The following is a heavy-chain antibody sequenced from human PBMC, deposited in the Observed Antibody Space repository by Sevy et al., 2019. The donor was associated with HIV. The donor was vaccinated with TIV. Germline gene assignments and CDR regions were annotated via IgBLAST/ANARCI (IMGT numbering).Heavy chain of an antibody. CDR1: GFTFSKYS. J-gene: IGHJ4*02. D-gene: IGHD2-8*01. V-gene: IGHV3-23*01. CDR2: LSFGWGEI. CDR3: AREGCTKPHDY. Sequence: GGSLRLSCAASGFTFSKYSMSWVRQPPGKGLEWVSTLSFGWGEINYADSVKGRVTISRDNSKSSVYLQMNNLGPVDTAVYYCAREGCTKPHDYWGQGTLVTVSS.